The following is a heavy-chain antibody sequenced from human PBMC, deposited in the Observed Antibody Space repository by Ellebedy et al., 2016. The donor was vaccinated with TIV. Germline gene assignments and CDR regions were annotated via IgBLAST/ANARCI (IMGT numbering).Heavy chain of an antibody. CDR2: IYHSGST. Sequence: SETLSLTXAVSGGSISSSNWWSWVRQPPGKGLEWIREIYHSGSTHYNPSLKSRVTISVDKSKNQFSLKLSSVTAADTAVYYCARAWGFKLNYFYYGMDVWGQGTKGTVS. CDR1: GGSISSSNW. CDR3: ARAWGFKLNYFYYGMDV. D-gene: IGHD1-7*01. V-gene: IGHV4-4*02. J-gene: IGHJ6*02.